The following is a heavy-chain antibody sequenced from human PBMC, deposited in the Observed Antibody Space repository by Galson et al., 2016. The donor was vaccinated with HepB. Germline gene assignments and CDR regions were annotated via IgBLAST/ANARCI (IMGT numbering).Heavy chain of an antibody. CDR2: IWYDGSNK. Sequence: SLRLSCAASGFTFSGYGMHWVRQAPGEGLEWVAVIWYDGSNKYYADSVKGRFTISRDNSKNTLYLQMNSLRAEDTAVYYCARGSNYFDYYYYGMDVWGQGTTVTVSS. V-gene: IGHV3-33*01. D-gene: IGHD4-11*01. CDR3: ARGSNYFDYYYYGMDV. J-gene: IGHJ6*02. CDR1: GFTFSGYG.